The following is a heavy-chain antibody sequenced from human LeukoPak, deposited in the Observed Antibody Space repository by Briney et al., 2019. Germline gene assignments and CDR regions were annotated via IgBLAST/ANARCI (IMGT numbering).Heavy chain of an antibody. V-gene: IGHV5-51*01. CDR1: GYSFFSFW. J-gene: IGHJ4*02. CDR2: IYPGDSDT. CDR3: ARLRNRLSPLDY. Sequence: GESLKISCKGSGYSFFSFWIAWVRQMPGKGLEWMGVIYPGDSDTRYSPSFQGQVTISADKSISTAYLQWNSLKASDTAMFYCARLRNRLSPLDYWGQGTLVTVSS. D-gene: IGHD1-14*01.